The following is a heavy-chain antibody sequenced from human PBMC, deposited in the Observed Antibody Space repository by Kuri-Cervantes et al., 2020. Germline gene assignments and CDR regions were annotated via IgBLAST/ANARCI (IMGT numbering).Heavy chain of an antibody. J-gene: IGHJ6*02. Sequence: SGPTLVKPTQTLTLTCTFSGFSLSTSGVGVSWIRQPPGKALEWLAHIFSNDEKPYSTSLKSRLTISKDTSKSQVVLTMTNMDPVDTATYYCARTILRYFDWSRGYYGMDVWGQGATVTVSS. D-gene: IGHD3-9*01. CDR3: ARTILRYFDWSRGYYGMDV. CDR2: IFSNDEK. CDR1: GFSLSTSGVG. V-gene: IGHV2-26*01.